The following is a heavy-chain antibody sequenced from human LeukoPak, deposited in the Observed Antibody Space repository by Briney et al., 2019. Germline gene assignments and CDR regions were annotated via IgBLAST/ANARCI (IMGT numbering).Heavy chain of an antibody. D-gene: IGHD2-15*01. V-gene: IGHV3-23*01. CDR2: ISGSGGST. J-gene: IGHJ5*02. Sequence: GGSLRLSCAASGFTFSSYAVSWVRQAPGKGLEWVSAISGSGGSTYYADSVKGRFTISRDNSKNTLYLQINSLRAEDTAVYYCAKDQVDIVVLDPWGQGTLVTVSS. CDR3: AKDQVDIVVLDP. CDR1: GFTFSSYA.